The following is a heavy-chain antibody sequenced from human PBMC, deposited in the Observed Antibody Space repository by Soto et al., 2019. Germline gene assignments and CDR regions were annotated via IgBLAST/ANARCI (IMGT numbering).Heavy chain of an antibody. CDR3: ARELERVFDY. J-gene: IGHJ4*02. Sequence: QVQLVESGGGVVQPGRSLRLSCAASGFTLSSYAMHWVRQAPGKGLEWVAVIAYDGRNKYYADSVKGRFTISRDNSKNTLYLQMNSLRIEDTAVYCCARELERVFDYWGQGTLVTVSS. V-gene: IGHV3-30*04. D-gene: IGHD1-1*01. CDR2: IAYDGRNK. CDR1: GFTLSSYA.